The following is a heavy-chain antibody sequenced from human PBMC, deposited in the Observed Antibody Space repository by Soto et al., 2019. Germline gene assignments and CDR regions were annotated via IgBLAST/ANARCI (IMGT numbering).Heavy chain of an antibody. CDR3: ARGHYYDSSDRFDP. D-gene: IGHD3-22*01. CDR2: MNPNSGNT. J-gene: IGHJ5*02. Sequence: AAVQFYCKVSGFTFTRDDINWVRQATGQGIEWMGWMNPNSGNTGYAQKFQGRVTMTRNTSISTAYMELSSLRSEDTAVYYCARGHYYDSSDRFDPWGQGTLVTVSS. CDR1: GFTFTRDD. V-gene: IGHV1-8*01.